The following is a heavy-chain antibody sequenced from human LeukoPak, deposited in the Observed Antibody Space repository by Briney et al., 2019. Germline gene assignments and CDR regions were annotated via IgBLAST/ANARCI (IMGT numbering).Heavy chain of an antibody. CDR3: ARAIAVAGTTMDFQR. Sequence: ASVKVSCKASGYSFTSYGISWVRQAPGQGLEWRGWISAYNGNTHYEQKLQGRFTMTTDTSTSTAYMELRSLRSDDTAVYYCARAIAVAGTTMDFQRWGQGTLVTVSS. V-gene: IGHV1-18*01. CDR1: GYSFTSYG. CDR2: ISAYNGNT. D-gene: IGHD6-19*01. J-gene: IGHJ1*01.